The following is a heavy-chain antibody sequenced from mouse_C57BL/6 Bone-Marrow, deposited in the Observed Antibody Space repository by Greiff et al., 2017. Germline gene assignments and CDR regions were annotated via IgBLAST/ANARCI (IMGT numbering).Heavy chain of an antibody. J-gene: IGHJ1*03. Sequence: EVKVVESGEGLVKPGGSLKLSCAASGFTFSSYAMSWVRQTPEKRLEWVAYISSGGDYIYYADTVKGRFTISRYNARNTLYLQMSSLKSEDTAMYYCTRDQSYDYDEGYFDVWGTGTTVTVSS. CDR1: GFTFSSYA. D-gene: IGHD2-4*01. CDR3: TRDQSYDYDEGYFDV. V-gene: IGHV5-9-1*02. CDR2: ISSGGDYI.